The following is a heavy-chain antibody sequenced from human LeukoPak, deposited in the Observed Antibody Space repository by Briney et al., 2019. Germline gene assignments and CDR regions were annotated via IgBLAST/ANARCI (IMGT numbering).Heavy chain of an antibody. V-gene: IGHV4-59*01. D-gene: IGHD3-16*02. CDR1: GGSFSGYY. CDR3: ARGRHYGDNVWGSYRCYFDY. J-gene: IGHJ4*02. CDR2: IYYNGST. Sequence: SETLSLTCAVYGGSFSGYYWSWIRQPPGKGLEWIGYIYYNGSTNYNPSLKSRVTISVDTSQNQFSLKLSSVTAADTAVYHCARGRHYGDNVWGSYRCYFDYWGQGNLVTVSS.